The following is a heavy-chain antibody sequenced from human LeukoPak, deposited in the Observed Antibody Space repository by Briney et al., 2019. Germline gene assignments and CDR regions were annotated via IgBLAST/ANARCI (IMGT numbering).Heavy chain of an antibody. CDR2: IYHSGST. CDR3: ARARYGDYEY. J-gene: IGHJ4*02. D-gene: IGHD4-17*01. CDR1: GYSISSGYY. Sequence: SETLSLTCTVSGYSISSGYYWGWIRQPPGKGLEWIGSIYHSGSTYYNPSLKSRVTISVDTSKNQFSLKLSSVTAADTAVYYCARARYGDYEYWGQGTLVTVSS. V-gene: IGHV4-38-2*02.